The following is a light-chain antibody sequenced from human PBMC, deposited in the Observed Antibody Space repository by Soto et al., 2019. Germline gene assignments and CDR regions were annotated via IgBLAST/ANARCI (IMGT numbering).Light chain of an antibody. Sequence: EIVLTQSPATLSLSPGERATLSCRASQSISSYLAWYQQKPGQAPRLLIDDASHRATGIPARFSGSGSGTDFTLTISSLEPEDFALYYCQQRSNWPRGYTFGQGTKLEIK. J-gene: IGKJ2*01. CDR2: DAS. CDR1: QSISSY. CDR3: QQRSNWPRGYT. V-gene: IGKV3-11*01.